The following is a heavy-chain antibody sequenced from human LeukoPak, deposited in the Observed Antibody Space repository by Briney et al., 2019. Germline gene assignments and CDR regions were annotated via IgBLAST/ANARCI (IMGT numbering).Heavy chain of an antibody. V-gene: IGHV4-59*01. Sequence: SETLSLTCTVSGGSISSYYWSWIRQPPGKGLEWIGYIYYSGSTNYNPSLKSRVTISVDTSKNQFSLKLSSVIAADTAVYYCARMVRGWYNYFDYWGQGTLVTVSS. J-gene: IGHJ4*02. CDR3: ARMVRGWYNYFDY. D-gene: IGHD6-19*01. CDR1: GGSISSYY. CDR2: IYYSGST.